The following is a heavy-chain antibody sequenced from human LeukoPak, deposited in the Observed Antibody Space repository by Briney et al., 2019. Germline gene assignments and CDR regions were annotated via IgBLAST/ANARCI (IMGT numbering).Heavy chain of an antibody. CDR3: VKATGGGSSWFSQYLQD. CDR1: GFTFSSYG. J-gene: IGHJ1*01. D-gene: IGHD6-13*01. Sequence: HPGGSLRLSCAASGFTFSSYGMHWVRQAPGKGLEWVAGISWNSASIDYADSVKGRFTISRENGQNSLYLQINSLTTDDTALYYCVKATGGGSSWFSQYLQDWGQGTLVTVSS. V-gene: IGHV3-9*01. CDR2: ISWNSASI.